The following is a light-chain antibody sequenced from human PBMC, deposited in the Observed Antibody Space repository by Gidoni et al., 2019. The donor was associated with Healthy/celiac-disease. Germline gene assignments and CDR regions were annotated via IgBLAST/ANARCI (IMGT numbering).Light chain of an antibody. J-gene: IGKJ2*01. CDR2: DAS. V-gene: IGKV3-11*01. CDR3: QQRSNWPYT. CDR1: QSVSSY. Sequence: VLTQSPATLSLSPGERATLSCRASQSVSSYLAWYQQKPGQAPRLLIYDASNRATGIPARFSGSGSGTDFTLTISSLEPEDFAVYYCQQRSNWPYTFGQGTKLEIK.